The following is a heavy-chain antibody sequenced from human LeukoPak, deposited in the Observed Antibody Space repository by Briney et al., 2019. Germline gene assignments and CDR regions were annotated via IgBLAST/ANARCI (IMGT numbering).Heavy chain of an antibody. CDR3: ARDTYSSPDF. CDR1: GFTSNTYA. D-gene: IGHD3-22*01. Sequence: GGSLRLSCAASGFTSNTYAMHWVRQAPGKGLVWVSRINNDGTNTMYADSMKGRFTISRDNAKNTLYLQMNSLRAEDTAVYFCARDTYSSPDFWGQGTLVTVSS. CDR2: INNDGTNT. V-gene: IGHV3-74*03. J-gene: IGHJ4*02.